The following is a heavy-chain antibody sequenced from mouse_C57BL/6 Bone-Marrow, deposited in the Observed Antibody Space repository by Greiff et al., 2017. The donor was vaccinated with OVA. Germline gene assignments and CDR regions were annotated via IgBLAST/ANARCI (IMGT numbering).Heavy chain of an antibody. J-gene: IGHJ2*01. D-gene: IGHD2-4*01. CDR3: ARYYYDYDGGEN. V-gene: IGHV1-55*01. CDR2: IYPGSGST. Sequence: VQLQQPGAELVKPGASVKMSCKASGYTFPSYWITWVKQRPGQGLEWIGDIYPGSGSTNYNEKFKSKATLTVDTSSSTAYMQLSSLTSEDSAVYYCARYYYDYDGGENWGQGTTLTVSP. CDR1: GYTFPSYW.